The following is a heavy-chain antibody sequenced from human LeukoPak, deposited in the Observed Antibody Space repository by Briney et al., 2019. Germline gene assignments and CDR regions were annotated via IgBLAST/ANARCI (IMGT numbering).Heavy chain of an antibody. V-gene: IGHV4-59*08. Sequence: KPSETLSLTCRVSGASVSNYYWSWIRQSPGKGLEWIGFFHYSGSTNYNPSLNSRVTTSIDTSMNQLSLTLVSVTAADTVVYFCARHHDGGPKLRLDFWGLGVLVTVSS. CDR2: FHYSGST. D-gene: IGHD2-15*01. CDR1: GASVSNYY. J-gene: IGHJ4*02. CDR3: ARHHDGGPKLRLDF.